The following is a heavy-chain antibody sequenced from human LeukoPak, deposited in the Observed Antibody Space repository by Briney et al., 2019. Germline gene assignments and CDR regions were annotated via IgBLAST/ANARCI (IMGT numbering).Heavy chain of an antibody. D-gene: IGHD6-13*01. CDR1: GFTFSSYA. V-gene: IGHV3-23*01. Sequence: GGSLRLSCAASGFTFSSYAMIWVRQAPGKGLEWVSSIGGSGGIIYYADSVKGWFTISRDNSKNTLYLQMNSLRADDTAVYYCAKLLVAAGVDYWGQGTLVTVSS. CDR3: AKLLVAAGVDY. J-gene: IGHJ4*02. CDR2: IGGSGGII.